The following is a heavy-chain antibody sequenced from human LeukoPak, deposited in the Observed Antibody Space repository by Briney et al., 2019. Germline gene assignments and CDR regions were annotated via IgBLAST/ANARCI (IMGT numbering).Heavy chain of an antibody. CDR2: INHSGTT. Sequence: PSGTLSLTCAVYGGSFSGYYWSWIRQPPGKGLEWIGEINHSGTTNYNPSLKSRVTISVDTSKNQFSLKLSSVTAADTAVYYCARSRGYFEYWGQGTLVTVSS. J-gene: IGHJ4*02. V-gene: IGHV4-34*01. CDR3: ARSRGYFEY. CDR1: GGSFSGYY. D-gene: IGHD1-26*01.